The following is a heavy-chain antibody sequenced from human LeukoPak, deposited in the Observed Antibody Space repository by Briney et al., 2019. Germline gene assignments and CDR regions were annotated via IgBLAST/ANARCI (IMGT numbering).Heavy chain of an antibody. V-gene: IGHV1-8*01. CDR3: ARGSYGSSWGVTGY. CDR1: GYTFTSYD. D-gene: IGHD1-26*01. CDR2: MNPNRGNT. J-gene: IGHJ4*02. Sequence: ASVKVSCKASGYTFTSYDINWVRQATGQGLEWRGWMNPNRGNTGYEQRFQGRVTMTRNTSISTAYMELSSLRSEDTAVYYCARGSYGSSWGVTGYWGQGTLVTVSS.